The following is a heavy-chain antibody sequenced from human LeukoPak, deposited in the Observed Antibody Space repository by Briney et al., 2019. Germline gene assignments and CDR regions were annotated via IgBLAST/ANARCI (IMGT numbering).Heavy chain of an antibody. D-gene: IGHD6-13*01. Sequence: PGGSLRLSCAASGFTFSSYWMSWVRQAPGKGLEWVANIKQDGSEKYYVDSVKGRFTVSRDNAKNSLYLQMNSLRAEDTAVYYCARVIVSSWPVYYYYYGMDVWGQGTTVTVSS. CDR1: GFTFSSYW. CDR2: IKQDGSEK. J-gene: IGHJ6*02. CDR3: ARVIVSSWPVYYYYYGMDV. V-gene: IGHV3-7*03.